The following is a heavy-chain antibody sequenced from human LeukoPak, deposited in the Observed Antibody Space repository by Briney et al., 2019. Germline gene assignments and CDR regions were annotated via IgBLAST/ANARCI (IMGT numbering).Heavy chain of an antibody. V-gene: IGHV4-30-2*01. CDR1: TFDDYT. Sequence: TFDDYTMHWVRQAPGKGLEWIGYIYHSGSTYYNPSLKSRVTISVDRSKNQFSLKLSSVTAADTAVYYCARVGRLPPYYFDYWGQGTLVTVSS. J-gene: IGHJ4*02. D-gene: IGHD5-18*01. CDR3: ARVGRLPPYYFDY. CDR2: IYHSGST.